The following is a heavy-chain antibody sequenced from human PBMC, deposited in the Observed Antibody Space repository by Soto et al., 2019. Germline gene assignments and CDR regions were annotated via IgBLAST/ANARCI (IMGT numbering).Heavy chain of an antibody. V-gene: IGHV2-5*02. J-gene: IGHJ3*01. D-gene: IGHD3-16*01. CDR2: IFWDDDT. CDR3: AHAFGGTSWPNDAFDV. Sequence: QITLKESGPTVVKPTQTLTLTCIISGFSFSADGVGVGWIREPPGKALEWLALIFWDDDTRYRPSLKSRLTITKDSSKNQVVLTMTNMDPVDTATYYCAHAFGGTSWPNDAFDVWGQGTVVTVSS. CDR1: GFSFSADGVG.